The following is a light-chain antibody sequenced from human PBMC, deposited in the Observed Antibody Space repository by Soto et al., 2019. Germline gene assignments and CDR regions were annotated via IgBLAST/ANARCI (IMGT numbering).Light chain of an antibody. V-gene: IGLV3-25*02. CDR1: ALPKQY. J-gene: IGLJ1*01. Sequence: SYELTQPPSVSVSPGQTARITCSGDALPKQYAYWYQQKPGQAPVLVIYKDSERPSGIPERFSGSSSGTTVTLTISEVQAEDEADYYCQSADSSGTYFYVFGTGTKVTLL. CDR3: QSADSSGTYFYV. CDR2: KDS.